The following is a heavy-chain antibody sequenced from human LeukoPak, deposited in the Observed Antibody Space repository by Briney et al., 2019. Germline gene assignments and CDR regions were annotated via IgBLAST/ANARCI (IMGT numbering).Heavy chain of an antibody. J-gene: IGHJ5*02. CDR1: GFTFSSYW. CDR3: AREKYITMVRGVTYNWFDP. D-gene: IGHD3-10*01. CDR2: IKQDGSEK. V-gene: IGHV3-7*01. Sequence: GGSLRLSCAASGFTFSSYWMSWVRQAPGKGLEWVANIKQDGSEKYYVDSVKGRFTISRDNSKNTLYLQMNSLRAEDTAVYYCAREKYITMVRGVTYNWFDPWGQGTLVTVSS.